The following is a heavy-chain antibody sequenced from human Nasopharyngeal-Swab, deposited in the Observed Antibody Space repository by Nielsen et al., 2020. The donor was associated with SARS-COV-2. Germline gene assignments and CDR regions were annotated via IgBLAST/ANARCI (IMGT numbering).Heavy chain of an antibody. CDR3: ARGSSGYYYPSFDY. Sequence: SETLSLTCTVSGDSITGDHYWSCIRQSPGKGLEWIGLIYSSESTQYNPSLKSRVTISVDTSKNQFSLKLTSVTAADTAVYYCARGSSGYYYPSFDYWGQGTLATVSS. CDR1: GDSITGDHY. V-gene: IGHV4-30-4*01. CDR2: IYSSEST. D-gene: IGHD3-22*01. J-gene: IGHJ4*02.